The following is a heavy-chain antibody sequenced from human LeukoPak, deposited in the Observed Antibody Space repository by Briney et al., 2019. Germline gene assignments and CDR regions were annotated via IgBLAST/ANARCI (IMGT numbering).Heavy chain of an antibody. Sequence: HGGSLLLSCAASGFTFSSYAMHWVRQAPGKGLEWVAVISYDGSNKYYADSVKGRFPISRDNSKNTLYLQMNSLRAEDTAVYYCAREDSSGWYRGAFDIWGQGTMVTVSS. CDR2: ISYDGSNK. J-gene: IGHJ3*02. CDR1: GFTFSSYA. CDR3: AREDSSGWYRGAFDI. V-gene: IGHV3-30*04. D-gene: IGHD6-19*01.